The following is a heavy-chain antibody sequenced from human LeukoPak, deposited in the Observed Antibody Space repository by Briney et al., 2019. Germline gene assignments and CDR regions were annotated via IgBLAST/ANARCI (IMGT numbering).Heavy chain of an antibody. CDR2: ISGSGGST. J-gene: IGHJ6*02. CDR1: GFTFSSYA. V-gene: IGHV3-23*01. D-gene: IGHD6-13*01. CDR3: AKVIAAAQYYYYYYGMDV. Sequence: GGSLTLSCAASGFTFSSYAMSWVRQAPGKGLEWVSAISGSGGSTYYADSVKGRFTISRDNSKNTLYLQMNSLRAEDTAVYYCAKVIAAAQYYYYYYGMDVWGQGTTVTVSS.